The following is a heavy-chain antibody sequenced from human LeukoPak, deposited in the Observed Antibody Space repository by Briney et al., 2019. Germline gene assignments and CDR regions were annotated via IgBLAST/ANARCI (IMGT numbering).Heavy chain of an antibody. V-gene: IGHV3-23*01. CDR1: GFTFSDYA. CDR2: ISHVGGT. CDR3: AREAPQDDAFDI. Sequence: GGSLRLSCAASGFTFSDYAMSWVRQAPEKGLEWVSTISHVGGTYYADSVKGRFTISRDNSKNTLYLQMNSLRAEDTAVYYCAREAPQDDAFDIWGQGTMVTVSS. J-gene: IGHJ3*02.